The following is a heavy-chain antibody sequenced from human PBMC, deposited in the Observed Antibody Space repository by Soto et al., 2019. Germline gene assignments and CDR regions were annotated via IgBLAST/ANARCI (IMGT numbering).Heavy chain of an antibody. CDR2: IYYSGST. CDR1: GGSISSGGYY. CDR3: ARDRERSGSFYYYYYGMDV. Sequence: SETLSLTCTVSGGSISSGGYYWSWIRQHPGKGLEWIGYIYYSGSTYYNPSLKSRVTISVDTSKNQFSLKLSSVTAADTAVYYCARDRERSGSFYYYYYGMDVWGPGTTVTVSS. J-gene: IGHJ6*02. D-gene: IGHD1-26*01. V-gene: IGHV4-31*03.